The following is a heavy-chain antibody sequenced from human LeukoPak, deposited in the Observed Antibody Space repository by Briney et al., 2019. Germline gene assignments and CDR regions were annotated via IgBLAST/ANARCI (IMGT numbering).Heavy chain of an antibody. CDR3: AXXXLRCSGGSCYEMDV. CDR2: IIPLFGTP. J-gene: IGHJ6*04. CDR1: GGTFSSYT. Sequence: GASVKVSCKASGGTFSSYTISWVRQAPGQGLEWMGGIIPLFGTPDYAQKFQDRLTITADKSTSTAYMELSSLRSEDTAVYYCAXXXLRCSGGSCYEMDVWGKGTTVTVSS. D-gene: IGHD2-15*01. V-gene: IGHV1-69*06.